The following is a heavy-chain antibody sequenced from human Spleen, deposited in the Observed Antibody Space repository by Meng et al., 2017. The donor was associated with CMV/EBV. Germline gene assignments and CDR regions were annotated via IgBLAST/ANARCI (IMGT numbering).Heavy chain of an antibody. V-gene: IGHV3-30*02. CDR2: IRSAGSNR. CDR3: ARGYCSSTTNCYGMDV. Sequence: GGSLRLSCATSGFTFSNYAMHWVRQALGKGLEWVAFIRSAGSNRYYADSVKGRFTISRDNSKNTLYLQMNSLRAEDTAVYYCARGYCSSTTNCYGMDVWGQGTTVTVSS. CDR1: GFTFSNYA. J-gene: IGHJ6*02. D-gene: IGHD2-2*01.